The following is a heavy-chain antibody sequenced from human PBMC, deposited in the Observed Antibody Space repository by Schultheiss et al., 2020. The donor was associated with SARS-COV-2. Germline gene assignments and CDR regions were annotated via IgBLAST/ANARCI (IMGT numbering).Heavy chain of an antibody. CDR1: GFTFSSYW. CDR2: INSDGSST. CDR3: AREYYDSSGYWNY. Sequence: GESLKISCAASGFTFSSYWMHWVRQAPGKGLVWVSRINSDGSSTSYADSVKGRFTISRDNAKNTLYLQMNSLRAEDTAVYYCAREYYDSSGYWNYWGQGTLVTVSS. V-gene: IGHV3-74*01. J-gene: IGHJ4*02. D-gene: IGHD3-22*01.